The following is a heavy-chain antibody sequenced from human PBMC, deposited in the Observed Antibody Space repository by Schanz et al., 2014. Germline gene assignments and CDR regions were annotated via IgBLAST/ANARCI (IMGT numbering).Heavy chain of an antibody. CDR2: INSSGTYI. D-gene: IGHD1-26*01. Sequence: EVQLLESGGGLVQPGGSLRLSCAASGFTFTNYAMSWVRQAPGKGLEWVSSINSSGTYISYADSLKGRFTVSRDNAENALYLQMNSLRAEDTGLYFCARGGSGSHYRLDYWGQGTLVTVSS. CDR3: ARGGSGSHYRLDY. V-gene: IGHV3-21*03. CDR1: GFTFTNYA. J-gene: IGHJ4*02.